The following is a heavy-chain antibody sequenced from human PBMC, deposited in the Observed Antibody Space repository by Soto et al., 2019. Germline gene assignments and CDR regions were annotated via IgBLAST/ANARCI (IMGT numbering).Heavy chain of an antibody. J-gene: IGHJ6*02. CDR3: ARDFWGAAKTDIVATFGYYYGMDV. D-gene: IGHD5-12*01. CDR1: GDSVSSNSAA. V-gene: IGHV6-1*01. Sequence: PSQTLSLTCAISGDSVSSNSAAWNWIRQSPSRGLEWLGRTYYRSKWYNDYAVSVKSRITINPDTSKNQFSLQLNSVTPEDTAVYYCARDFWGAAKTDIVATFGYYYGMDVWGQGTTVTVSS. CDR2: TYYRSKWYN.